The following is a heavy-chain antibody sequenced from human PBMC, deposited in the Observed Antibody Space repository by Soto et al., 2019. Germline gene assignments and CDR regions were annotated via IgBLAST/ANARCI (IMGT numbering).Heavy chain of an antibody. CDR1: GGSISSSSYY. J-gene: IGHJ2*01. CDR3: ARQERDCSTTSCYGGYFDL. D-gene: IGHD2-2*01. CDR2: IYYSGST. Sequence: QLQLQESGPGLVKPSETLSLTCTVSGGSISSSSYYWGWIRQPPGKGLEWIGGIYYSGSTYYNPYLKSRVNRSVDASKSQFSRKLGSVTAADTAVYYCARQERDCSTTSCYGGYFDLWGRGTLVTVSS. V-gene: IGHV4-39*01.